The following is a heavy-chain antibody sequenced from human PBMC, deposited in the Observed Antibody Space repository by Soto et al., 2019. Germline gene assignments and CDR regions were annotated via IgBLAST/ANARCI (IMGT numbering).Heavy chain of an antibody. Sequence: SQTLSLTCTVSGGSIITYYWSWIRQPPGRGLEWIGFIYYAGSTKYNPSLNSRVTISVDTSKNQFSLTVTSVTAADTAVYYCARRIVATETFGYWGQGTLGTVSS. CDR2: IYYAGST. CDR1: GGSIITYY. V-gene: IGHV4-59*08. CDR3: ARRIVATETFGY. J-gene: IGHJ4*02. D-gene: IGHD5-12*01.